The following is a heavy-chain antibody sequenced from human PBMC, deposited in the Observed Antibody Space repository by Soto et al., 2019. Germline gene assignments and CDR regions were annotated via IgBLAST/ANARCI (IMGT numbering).Heavy chain of an antibody. J-gene: IGHJ4*02. V-gene: IGHV1-69*04. D-gene: IGHD3-22*01. CDR3: ARDLMPGYSPFDY. CDR1: GGTFSSYT. Sequence: ASVKVSCKASGGTFSSYTISWVRQAPGQGLEWMGRIIPILGIANYAQKFQGRVTITADKSTSTAYMELSSLRSEDTAVYYCARDLMPGYSPFDYWGQGTLVTVSS. CDR2: IIPILGIA.